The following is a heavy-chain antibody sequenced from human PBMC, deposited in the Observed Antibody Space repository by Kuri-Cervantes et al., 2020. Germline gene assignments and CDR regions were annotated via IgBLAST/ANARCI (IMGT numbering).Heavy chain of an antibody. CDR3: VRVRQPDNWFDP. CDR2: IYSCGST. J-gene: IGHJ5*02. V-gene: IGHV3-66*03. Sequence: GESLKISCAASGFTVSSNYMSWVRQAPGKGLEWVSVIYSCGSTYYADSVKGRFTISRDNSKNTLYLQMNSLRAEDTAVYFCVRVRQPDNWFDPWGQGTLVTVSS. D-gene: IGHD3-10*01. CDR1: GFTVSSNY.